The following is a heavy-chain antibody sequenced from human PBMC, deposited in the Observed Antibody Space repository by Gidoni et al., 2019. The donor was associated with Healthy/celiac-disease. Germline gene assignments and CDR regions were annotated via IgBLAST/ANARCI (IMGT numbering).Heavy chain of an antibody. V-gene: IGHV3-64D*06. Sequence: EVQLVESGGGLVQPGGSLRLSCSASGFTFSRDAMHWVRQAPGKGLEYVSAIRSNGGRTYDADSGKGRFTISRDNSKNTMYLQMSSLRAEDTAVYYWVKDLGGGYSFPGRYWGQGTLVTVSA. CDR1: GFTFSRDA. CDR3: VKDLGGGYSFPGRY. CDR2: IRSNGGRT. J-gene: IGHJ4*02. D-gene: IGHD5-12*01.